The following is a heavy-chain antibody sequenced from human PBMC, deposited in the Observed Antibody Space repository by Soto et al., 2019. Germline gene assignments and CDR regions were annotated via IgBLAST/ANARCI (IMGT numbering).Heavy chain of an antibody. D-gene: IGHD2-2*01. J-gene: IGHJ6*02. CDR1: GGTFSSYA. Sequence: ASVKVSCKASGGTFSSYAISWVRQAPGQGLEWMGGIIPIFGTANYAQKFQGRVTITADVSTSTAYMELSSLRAEDTAVYYCGDPYCSRFSCYHWNDAPYDYYYGMDVWGQGTTVTVSS. CDR3: GDPYCSRFSCYHWNDAPYDYYYGMDV. V-gene: IGHV1-69*13. CDR2: IIPIFGTA.